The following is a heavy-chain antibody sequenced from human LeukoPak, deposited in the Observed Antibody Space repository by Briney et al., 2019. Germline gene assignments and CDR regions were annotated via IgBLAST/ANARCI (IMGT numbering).Heavy chain of an antibody. D-gene: IGHD3-10*01. CDR3: ARGVNLGMGRRFGDLGIPFDY. CDR1: GGTFSSYA. V-gene: IGHV1-69*06. CDR2: IIPIFGTA. J-gene: IGHJ4*02. Sequence: GASVKVSCKASGGTFSSYAISWVRQAPGQGLEWMGGIIPIFGTANYAQKFQGRVTITADKSTSTAYMELSSLRSEDTAVYYCARGVNLGMGRRFGDLGIPFDYWGQGTLVTVSS.